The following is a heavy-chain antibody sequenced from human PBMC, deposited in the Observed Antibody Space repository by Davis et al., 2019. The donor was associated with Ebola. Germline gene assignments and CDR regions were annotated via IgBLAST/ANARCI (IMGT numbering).Heavy chain of an antibody. CDR2: INTRTGSP. J-gene: IGHJ6*02. CDR3: ARDRHYYGMDV. CDR1: GYTFSNYG. Sequence: ASVKVSCKASGYTFSNYGITWVRQAPGQGLECMGWINTRTGSPTYAQGFTGRFVFSLDTSVSTAYLQISSLKAEDTAVYYCARDRHYYGMDVWGQGTTVTVSS. V-gene: IGHV7-4-1*02.